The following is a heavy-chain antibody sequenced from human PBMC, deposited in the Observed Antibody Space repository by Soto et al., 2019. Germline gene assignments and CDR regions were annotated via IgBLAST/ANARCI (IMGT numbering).Heavy chain of an antibody. V-gene: IGHV3-21*01. CDR1: GFTFSSYS. CDR3: ARGDYNFLYGMDV. Sequence: KLGGSLRLSCAASGFTFSSYSMSWVRQAPGKGLEWVSSISSSCSYIYYADSVKGRFTISRDNAKNSLYLQMNSLRAEDTAVFYCARGDYNFLYGMDVWGQGTTVTVSS. CDR2: ISSSCSYI. D-gene: IGHD4-4*01. J-gene: IGHJ6*02.